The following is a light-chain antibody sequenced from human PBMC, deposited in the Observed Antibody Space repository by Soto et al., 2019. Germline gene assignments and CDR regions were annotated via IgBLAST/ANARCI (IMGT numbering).Light chain of an antibody. CDR1: QSVGSN. CDR3: QHYNNWPPYA. Sequence: EIVMTQSPATLSVSPGERATLSCRASQSVGSNLAWYQQKPGQAPRLLIYGASTRTTAIPARFSGSGSGTEFTLTISRLQSEDFAVYYCQHYNNWPPYAFGQGTKLEIK. J-gene: IGKJ2*01. CDR2: GAS. V-gene: IGKV3-15*01.